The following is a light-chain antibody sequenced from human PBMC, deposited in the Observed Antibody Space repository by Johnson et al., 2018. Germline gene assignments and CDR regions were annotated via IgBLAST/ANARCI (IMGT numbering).Light chain of an antibody. Sequence: QSVLTQPPSVSAAPGQKVTISCSGSSSNIGNNYVSWYQQLPGTAPKLLIYENNKRPSGIPDRFSGSKSGTSATLGITGLQTGDEADYYCGTWDSNLSAGTVFESGTKVTVL. CDR2: ENN. CDR1: SSNIGNNY. CDR3: GTWDSNLSAGTV. V-gene: IGLV1-51*02. J-gene: IGLJ1*01.